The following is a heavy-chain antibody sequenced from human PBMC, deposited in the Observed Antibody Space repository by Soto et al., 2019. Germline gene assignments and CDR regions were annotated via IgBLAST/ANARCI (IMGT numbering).Heavy chain of an antibody. CDR3: ATRPLLPGAP. V-gene: IGHV3-53*01. D-gene: IGHD3-22*01. J-gene: IGHJ3*01. CDR2: IYSGGST. CDR1: GFTLSSND. Sequence: EVPLVESGGGLIQPGGSLRLSCAASGFTLSSNDMNWVRQAPGKGLEWVSLIYSGGSTYYADSVKGRFTISRDNSKNTLYLQMSSLRAEDTAVYYCATRPLLPGAPWGQGTMVTVSS.